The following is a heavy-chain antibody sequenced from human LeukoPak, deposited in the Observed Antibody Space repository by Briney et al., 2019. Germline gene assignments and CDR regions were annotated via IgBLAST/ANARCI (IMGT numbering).Heavy chain of an antibody. CDR2: IYYSGST. CDR1: GVSISSYY. V-gene: IGHV4-59*08. D-gene: IGHD5-24*01. CDR3: ASRRDGYREYDAFDI. J-gene: IGHJ3*02. Sequence: PSETLSLTCTVSGVSISSYYWSWIRQPPGKGLEWIGYIYYSGSTNYNPSLKSRVTISVDTSKNQFSLKLSSVTAVDTAVYYCASRRDGYREYDAFDIWGQGTMVTVSS.